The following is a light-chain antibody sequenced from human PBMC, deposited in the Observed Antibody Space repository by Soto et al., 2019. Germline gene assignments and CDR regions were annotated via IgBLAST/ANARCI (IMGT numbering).Light chain of an antibody. J-gene: IGKJ1*01. V-gene: IGKV3-20*01. CDR2: DAS. Sequence: EIVLTQSPGTQSLSPGERATLSCRASHSVTRYVSWYQQKPGQAPRLLISDASGRATGIPDRFSGSGSETDFTLTINSLEPEDFAVYFCQQYGSSPITFGQGTKVDNK. CDR1: HSVTRY. CDR3: QQYGSSPIT.